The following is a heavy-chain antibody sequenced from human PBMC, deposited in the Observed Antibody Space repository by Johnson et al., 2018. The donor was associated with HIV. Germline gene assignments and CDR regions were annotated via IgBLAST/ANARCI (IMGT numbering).Heavy chain of an antibody. CDR3: ARVLGGGITGTTGDAFDI. V-gene: IGHV3-33*05. D-gene: IGHD1-7*01. CDR2: ISYDGSNK. J-gene: IGHJ3*02. Sequence: QVQLVESGGGVVQPGRSLRLSCAASGFIFSSYGMHWVRQAPGKGLEWVAVISYDGSNKYYADSVKGRFAISRDNAKNSLYLQMNSLRAEDTAVYYCARVLGGGITGTTGDAFDIWGQGTLITVSS. CDR1: GFIFSSYG.